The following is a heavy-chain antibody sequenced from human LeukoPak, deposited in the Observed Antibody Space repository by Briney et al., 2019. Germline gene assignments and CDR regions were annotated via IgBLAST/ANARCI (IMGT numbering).Heavy chain of an antibody. D-gene: IGHD3-22*01. V-gene: IGHV4-31*03. J-gene: IGHJ5*02. CDR1: GGSISSGGYY. CDR3: ARDKRGYGNWFDP. CDR2: IYYSGST. Sequence: SQTLSLTCTVSGGSISSGGYYWSWIRQHPGKGLEWIGYIYYSGSTYYNPSLKSRVTISVDTSKNQFSLKLSSVTAADTAVYYCARDKRGYGNWFDPWGQGTLVTVSS.